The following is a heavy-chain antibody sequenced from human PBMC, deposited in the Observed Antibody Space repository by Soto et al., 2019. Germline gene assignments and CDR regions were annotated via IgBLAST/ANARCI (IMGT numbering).Heavy chain of an antibody. Sequence: QVQLVQSGAEVKKPGSSVKVSCKASGATFSSYAISWVRQAPGQGLEWMGGIIPIFGTANYAQKFQGRVTITADESTSTAYMELSSLRSEDTAVYYCAREGQWLGRNAYYFDDWGQGTLVTVSS. CDR1: GATFSSYA. J-gene: IGHJ4*02. CDR2: IIPIFGTA. D-gene: IGHD6-19*01. CDR3: AREGQWLGRNAYYFDD. V-gene: IGHV1-69*12.